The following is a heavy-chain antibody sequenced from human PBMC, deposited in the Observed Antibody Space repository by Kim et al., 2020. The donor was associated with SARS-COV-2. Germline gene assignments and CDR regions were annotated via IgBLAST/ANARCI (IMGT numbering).Heavy chain of an antibody. J-gene: IGHJ6*03. CDR2: N. V-gene: IGHV3-30*01. CDR3: ARGPLYYYMDV. Sequence: NYYAASGKCRVTISRDNSKNTLYLQMNSLRAEDTAVYYCARGPLYYYMDVWGKGTTVTVSS.